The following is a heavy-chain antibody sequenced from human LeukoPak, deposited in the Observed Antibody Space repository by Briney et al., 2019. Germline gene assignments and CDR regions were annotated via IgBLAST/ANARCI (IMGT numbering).Heavy chain of an antibody. D-gene: IGHD3-3*01. CDR2: IYYSGST. J-gene: IGHJ6*03. V-gene: IGHV4-39*01. CDR3: ARRETGVFGVVGYYYMDV. CDR1: GGSISSSSYY. Sequence: SETLSLTCTVSGGSISSSSYYWGWIRQPPGKGLEWIGSIYYSGSTYYNPSLKSRVTISVDTSKNQFSLKLSSVTAADTAVYYCARRETGVFGVVGYYYMDVWGKGTTVTVSS.